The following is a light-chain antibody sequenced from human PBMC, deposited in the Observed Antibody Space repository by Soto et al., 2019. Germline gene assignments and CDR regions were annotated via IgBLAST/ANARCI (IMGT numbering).Light chain of an antibody. CDR2: GAS. J-gene: IGKJ5*01. V-gene: IGKV3-20*01. CDR3: QQYGSSPSIT. Sequence: IVLTQSPGTLSSSPGERATLSCRASQSVSSSYLAWYQQKPGQAPRLLIYGASSRATGIPDRFSGSGSGTDFTLTISRLEPEDFAVYYCQQYGSSPSITFGQGTRLEIK. CDR1: QSVSSSY.